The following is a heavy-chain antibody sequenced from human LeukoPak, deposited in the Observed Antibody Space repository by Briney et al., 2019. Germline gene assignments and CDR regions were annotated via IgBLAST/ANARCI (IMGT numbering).Heavy chain of an antibody. J-gene: IGHJ4*02. V-gene: IGHV3-53*01. CDR3: AKDLPAYYDFWSGYFYFDY. CDR1: GFTVSSNY. D-gene: IGHD3-3*01. CDR2: TYSGGST. Sequence: GGSLRLSCAASGFTVSSNYMSWVRQAPGKGLEWVSVTYSGGSTYYADSVKGRFTISRDNSKNTLYLQMNSLRAEDTAVYYCAKDLPAYYDFWSGYFYFDYWGQGTLVTVSS.